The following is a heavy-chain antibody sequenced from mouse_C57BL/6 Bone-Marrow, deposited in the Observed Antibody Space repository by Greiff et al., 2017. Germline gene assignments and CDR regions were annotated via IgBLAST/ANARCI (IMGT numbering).Heavy chain of an antibody. CDR2: IDPSDSYT. Sequence: QVQLQQPGAELVKPGASVKLSCKASGYTFTSYWMQWVKQRPGQGLEWIGEIDPSDSYTNYNQKFKGKATLTVDTSSSTAYMQLSSLTSEDSAVYDCARWANWVYWYFDVWGTGTTVTVSS. D-gene: IGHD4-1*01. CDR1: GYTFTSYW. CDR3: ARWANWVYWYFDV. J-gene: IGHJ1*03. V-gene: IGHV1-50*01.